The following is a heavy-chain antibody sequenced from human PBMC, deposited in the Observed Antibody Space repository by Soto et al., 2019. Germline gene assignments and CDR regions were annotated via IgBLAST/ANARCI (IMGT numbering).Heavy chain of an antibody. CDR1: GFNFGSSW. J-gene: IGHJ4*02. D-gene: IGHD1-1*01. Sequence: TGGSLRLSCAASGFNFGSSWMHWVRQAPGKGLEWVSRMTSDGISTNYADSVKGRFTISRDNAKNTLYLQMNALRVEDTAVYYCTRGPRSTSTGTGAFWGQGTLVTVSS. CDR2: MTSDGIST. CDR3: TRGPRSTSTGTGAF. V-gene: IGHV3-74*01.